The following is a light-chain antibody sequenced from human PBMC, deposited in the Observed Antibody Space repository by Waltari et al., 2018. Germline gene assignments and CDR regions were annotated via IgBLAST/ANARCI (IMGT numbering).Light chain of an antibody. Sequence: QSALTQPASVSGSPGLSITISCSGTDSSVGAYDFVSWYQQHPGKAPHLIIYEVSNRPSGISNRFSASKSGNTASLTISGLQAEDEADYYCSSYTTSSAPGVFGTGTRVTVL. CDR1: DSSVGAYDF. J-gene: IGLJ1*01. CDR3: SSYTTSSAPGV. CDR2: EVS. V-gene: IGLV2-14*01.